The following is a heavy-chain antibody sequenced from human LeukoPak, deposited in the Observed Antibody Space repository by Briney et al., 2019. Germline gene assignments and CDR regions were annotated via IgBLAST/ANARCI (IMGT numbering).Heavy chain of an antibody. CDR3: VRAWGSSYGLFDY. CDR1: GVTLSSNW. CDR2: INTDGSRS. Sequence: TGGSLRLSCAASGVTLSSNWMHWVRQAPGKGLVWVSQINTDGSRSTYADSVRGRFTISRDNAKNTVYLQMNSLRAEDTAVYYCVRAWGSSYGLFDYWGQGTLVTVSS. J-gene: IGHJ4*02. V-gene: IGHV3-74*01. D-gene: IGHD5-18*01.